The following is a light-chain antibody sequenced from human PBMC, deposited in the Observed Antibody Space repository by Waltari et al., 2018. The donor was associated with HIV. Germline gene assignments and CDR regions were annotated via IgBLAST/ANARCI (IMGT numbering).Light chain of an antibody. CDR2: DAA. CDR1: QSVSTY. Sequence: EIVLTQSPATLSLSPGERATLPCRASQSVSTYLAWYQQRPGQAPRLLIYDAASRATGIPARFSGSGSGTDFTLTISSLEPADFAVYYCQQRSDWPRSTFGGGTKVEIK. CDR3: QQRSDWPRST. V-gene: IGKV3-11*01. J-gene: IGKJ4*01.